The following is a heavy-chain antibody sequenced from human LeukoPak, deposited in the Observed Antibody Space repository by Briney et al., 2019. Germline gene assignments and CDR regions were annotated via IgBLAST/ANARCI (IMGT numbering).Heavy chain of an antibody. Sequence: GASVKVSCKASGYTFTNYGITWVRQAPGQGLEWMGWISGYNGNTNYAQKLQGRVTMTTDTSTSTAYMELRSLRSDDTAVYYCARTSGVSVAGSPYYFDFWGQGTLISVSS. CDR2: ISGYNGNT. V-gene: IGHV1-18*01. CDR1: GYTFTNYG. J-gene: IGHJ4*02. CDR3: ARTSGVSVAGSPYYFDF. D-gene: IGHD6-19*01.